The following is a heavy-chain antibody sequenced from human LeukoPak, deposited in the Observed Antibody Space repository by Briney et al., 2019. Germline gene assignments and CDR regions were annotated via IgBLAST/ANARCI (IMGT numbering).Heavy chain of an antibody. J-gene: IGHJ4*02. CDR2: ISGSGGST. CDR1: GFTFSSYA. CDR3: AKRPPAIFGVVTIVPYCFDY. V-gene: IGHV3-23*01. D-gene: IGHD3-3*01. Sequence: GGSLRLSCAAFGFTFSSYAMSWVRQAPGKGLEWVSGISGSGGSTHYADSVKGRFTISRDNSRNTLYLQMNSLRAEDTAVYYCAKRPPAIFGVVTIVPYCFDYWGQGTLVTVSS.